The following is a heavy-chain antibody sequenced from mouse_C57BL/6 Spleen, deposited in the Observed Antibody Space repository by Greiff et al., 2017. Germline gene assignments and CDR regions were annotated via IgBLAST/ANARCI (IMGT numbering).Heavy chain of an antibody. Sequence: VHVKQSGAELVKPGASVKLSCTASGFNIKDYYMHWVKQRTEQGLEWIGRIDPEDGETKYAPNFQGKATITADTSSNTAYLQLSSLTSADTAVYYCARSGSSYEGFAYWGQGTLVTVSA. D-gene: IGHD1-1*01. CDR3: ARSGSSYEGFAY. V-gene: IGHV14-2*01. CDR1: GFNIKDYY. J-gene: IGHJ3*01. CDR2: IDPEDGET.